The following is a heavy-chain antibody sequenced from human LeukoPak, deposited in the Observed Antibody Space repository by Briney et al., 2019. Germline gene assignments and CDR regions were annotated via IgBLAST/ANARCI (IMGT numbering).Heavy chain of an antibody. CDR1: GFTFSSYA. J-gene: IGHJ6*02. V-gene: IGHV3-30-3*01. CDR3: ARDLYYDFWSGSYGMDV. Sequence: PGGSLRLSCAASGFTFSSYAMHWVRQAPGKGLEWVAVISYDGSNKYYADSVKGRFTISRDNSKNTLYLQMNSLRAEDTVVYYCARDLYYDFWSGSYGMDVWGQGTTVTVSS. CDR2: ISYDGSNK. D-gene: IGHD3-3*01.